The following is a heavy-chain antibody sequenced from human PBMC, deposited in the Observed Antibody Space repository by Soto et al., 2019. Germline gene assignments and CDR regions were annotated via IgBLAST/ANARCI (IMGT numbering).Heavy chain of an antibody. Sequence: ASVKVSCKASGDTFKTYALHWLRQAPGQRLEWMGWINAGNGVPKYSQKFQDRITITRDTSESTTYMELSSLGSEDTAVYYCAENSRGYYFGGKGTQVTVSS. CDR2: INAGNGVP. CDR3: AENSRGYYF. V-gene: IGHV1-3*01. D-gene: IGHD3-22*01. CDR1: GDTFKTYA. J-gene: IGHJ4*02.